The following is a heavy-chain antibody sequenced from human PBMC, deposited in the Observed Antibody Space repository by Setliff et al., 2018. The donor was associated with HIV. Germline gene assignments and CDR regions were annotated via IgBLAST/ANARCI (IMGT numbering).Heavy chain of an antibody. CDR1: GYTSTGYY. V-gene: IGHV1-2*02. CDR3: ARTEYFDFWSGPRGFDP. CDR2: INPNSDDT. D-gene: IGHD3-3*01. Sequence: GASVKVSCKASGYTSTGYYIHWVRQAPGQGLEWMGWINPNSDDTIYAQTFQGRVTMTRDTSTSTAYMELSRLRSDDTAVYYCARTEYFDFWSGPRGFDPWGQGTLVTVSS. J-gene: IGHJ5*02.